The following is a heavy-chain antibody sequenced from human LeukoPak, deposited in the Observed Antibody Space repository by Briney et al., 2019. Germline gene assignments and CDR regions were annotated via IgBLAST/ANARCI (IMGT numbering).Heavy chain of an antibody. CDR2: IGGTGYST. V-gene: IGHV3-23*01. CDR3: AKVMNMIVVASIDS. D-gene: IGHD3-22*01. Sequence: GGSLRLSCAASGFTFSSYGMSWVRQAPGRGLEWVSAIGGTGYSTYYADSVKGRFSISRDNSKNTLYLHMDSLRAEDTAVYYCAKVMNMIVVASIDSWGQGILVTVSS. J-gene: IGHJ4*02. CDR1: GFTFSSYG.